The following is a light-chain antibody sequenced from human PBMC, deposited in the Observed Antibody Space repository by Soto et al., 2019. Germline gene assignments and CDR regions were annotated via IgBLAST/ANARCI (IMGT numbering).Light chain of an antibody. V-gene: IGKV2-28*01. J-gene: IGKJ1*01. Sequence: DIVMTQSPLSLPVTPVEPASISCRSSQSLLHSNGYNYLDWYLQKPGQSPQLLLYFGCNRASGVPARFSGSGSGTDFTLKISRVEAEDVGVYYCLHALRTPQTFGQGTKVQIK. CDR2: FGC. CDR3: LHALRTPQT. CDR1: QSLLHSNGYNY.